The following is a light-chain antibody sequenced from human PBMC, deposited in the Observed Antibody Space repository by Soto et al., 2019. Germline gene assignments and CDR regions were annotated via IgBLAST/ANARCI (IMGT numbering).Light chain of an antibody. CDR1: QGTSSY. CDR3: QQLNAYPLT. V-gene: IGKV1-9*01. Sequence: DIQMTQSPSTLSASVGDRVTITCRASQGTSSYLAWFQQKTGRAPKILIYGASTLPSGVPARFRGSGSGTDFTLTISKLQPEDFETYYCQQLNAYPLTFGQGTRLEIK. J-gene: IGKJ5*01. CDR2: GAS.